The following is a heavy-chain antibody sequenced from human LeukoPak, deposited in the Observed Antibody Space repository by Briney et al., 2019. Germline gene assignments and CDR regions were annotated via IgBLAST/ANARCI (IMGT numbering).Heavy chain of an antibody. J-gene: IGHJ5*02. D-gene: IGHD3/OR15-3a*01. Sequence: SETLSLTCTVSGGSISSYYWSWIRQPPGKGLEWIGYIYYSGSTNYNPSLKSRVTISVDTSKNQFSLKLSSVTAADTAVYYCARLLGGPFFDWHQLFDPWGQGTLVTVSS. V-gene: IGHV4-59*08. CDR1: GGSISSYY. CDR2: IYYSGST. CDR3: ARLLGGPFFDWHQLFDP.